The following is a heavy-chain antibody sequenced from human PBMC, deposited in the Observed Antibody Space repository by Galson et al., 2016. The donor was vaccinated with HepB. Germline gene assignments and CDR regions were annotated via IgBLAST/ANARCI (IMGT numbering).Heavy chain of an antibody. CDR1: GFTFSNNG. Sequence: SLRLSCAASGFTFSNNGMHWVRQAPGKGLEWVAVIWYDGSNKYYAESVKGRFTISRDNSKNTLYLQMNRLRAEDTAVYYCARDGYVWGSYRPSRYCHYYMDVWGKGTTVTVSS. D-gene: IGHD3-16*02. V-gene: IGHV3-33*01. J-gene: IGHJ6*03. CDR3: ARDGYVWGSYRPSRYCHYYMDV. CDR2: IWYDGSNK.